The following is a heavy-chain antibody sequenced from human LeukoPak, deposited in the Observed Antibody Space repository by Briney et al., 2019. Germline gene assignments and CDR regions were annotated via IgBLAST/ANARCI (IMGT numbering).Heavy chain of an antibody. CDR2: ISWNSGSI. V-gene: IGHV3-9*03. Sequence: GGSLRLSCAASGFTFDDYAMHWGRQAPGKGLEWVSGISWNSGSIGYADSVKGRFTISRDNAKNSLYLQMNSLRAEDMALYYCAKATTTTSYMDVWGKGTTVTVSS. J-gene: IGHJ6*03. D-gene: IGHD1-14*01. CDR1: GFTFDDYA. CDR3: AKATTTTSYMDV.